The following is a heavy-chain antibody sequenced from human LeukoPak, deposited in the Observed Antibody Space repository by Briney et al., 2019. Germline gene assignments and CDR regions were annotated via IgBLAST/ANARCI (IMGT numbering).Heavy chain of an antibody. D-gene: IGHD3-10*02. Sequence: GGSLRLSCAASGFTFSSHGMNWVRQAPGKGLEWVSGINWNGGSTGYADSVKGRFTISRDNAKNSLYLQMNSLRAEDTAVYYCAELGITMIGGVWGKGTTVTISS. J-gene: IGHJ6*04. CDR1: GFTFSSHG. V-gene: IGHV3-20*04. CDR3: AELGITMIGGV. CDR2: INWNGGST.